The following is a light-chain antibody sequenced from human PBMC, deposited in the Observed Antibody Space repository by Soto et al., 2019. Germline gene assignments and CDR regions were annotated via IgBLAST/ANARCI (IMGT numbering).Light chain of an antibody. CDR1: QSVFHNANSKNY. Sequence: DIVMTQSPDSLAVSPGDRATLNCDSSQSVFHNANSKNYISWFQKKPGQPPKLLIIWTSIRDSGVPDRFRGRGSGTHFTLTIDSLQPDDVAVYYCQQFYTSPWTFGQGTKVEIK. CDR3: QQFYTSPWT. V-gene: IGKV4-1*01. J-gene: IGKJ1*01. CDR2: WTS.